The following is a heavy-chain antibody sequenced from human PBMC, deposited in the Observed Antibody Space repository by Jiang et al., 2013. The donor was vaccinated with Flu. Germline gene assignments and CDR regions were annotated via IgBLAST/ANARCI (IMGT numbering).Heavy chain of an antibody. J-gene: IGHJ5*02. D-gene: IGHD2-21*01. CDR2: INADSGGT. CDR3: ATSVTYRLDH. CDR1: GYTSSYYY. V-gene: IGHV1-2*02. Sequence: GAEVKKPGASVKVSCKASGYTSSYYYIYWVRQAPGQGLEWMGWINADSGGTNYAQRFEGRVTMTRDTSISTGYMELRGLRSDDTAVYYCATSVTYRLDHWGQGTLVTVSS.